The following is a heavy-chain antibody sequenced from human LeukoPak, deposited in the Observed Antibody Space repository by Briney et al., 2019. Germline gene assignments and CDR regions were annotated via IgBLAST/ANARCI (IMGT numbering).Heavy chain of an antibody. CDR1: GFTFSSYA. CDR2: ISGSGGST. Sequence: PGGSLRHSCAASGFTFSSYAMSWVRQAPGKGLEWVSAISGSGGSTYYADSVKGRFTISRDNSKNTLYLQMNSLRAEDTAVYYCAKSEIVVVPAAMLANYYYYGMDVWGQGTTVTVSS. CDR3: AKSEIVVVPAAMLANYYYYGMDV. V-gene: IGHV3-23*01. J-gene: IGHJ6*02. D-gene: IGHD2-2*01.